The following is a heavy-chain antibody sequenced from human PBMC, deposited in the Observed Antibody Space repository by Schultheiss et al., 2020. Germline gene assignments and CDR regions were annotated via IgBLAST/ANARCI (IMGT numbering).Heavy chain of an antibody. CDR3: VRGITPGSHYYLYMDV. CDR2: IHNSGST. D-gene: IGHD3-10*01. Sequence: SETLSLTCTVSGGSISSGGYYWSWIRQPPGKGLEWIGFIHNSGSTNYNPSLKSRVTISVDTSKNQFSLRLTSVTAADTAVYFCVRGITPGSHYYLYMDVWGKGTTVTVSS. V-gene: IGHV4-61*08. J-gene: IGHJ6*03. CDR1: GGSISSGGYY.